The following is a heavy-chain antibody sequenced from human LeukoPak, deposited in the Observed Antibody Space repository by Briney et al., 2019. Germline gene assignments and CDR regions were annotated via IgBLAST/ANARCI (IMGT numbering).Heavy chain of an antibody. J-gene: IGHJ6*02. Sequence: GGSLRLSCAASGFTFSSYGMHWVRQAPGKGLEWVAVISYDGSNKYYADSVKGRFAISRDNSKNTLYLQMNSLRAEDTAVYYCAKDYRRHYYYYGMDVWGQGTTVTVSS. CDR3: AKDYRRHYYYYGMDV. V-gene: IGHV3-30*18. CDR2: ISYDGSNK. CDR1: GFTFSSYG.